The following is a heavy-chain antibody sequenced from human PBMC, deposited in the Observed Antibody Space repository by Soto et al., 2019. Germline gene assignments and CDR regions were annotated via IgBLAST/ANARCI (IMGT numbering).Heavy chain of an antibody. Sequence: CKAPGYSFASSGSSSVRQAPRQGLEWMGWISAYNGNTNYAQKLQGRVTMTTDTSTSTAYMELRSLRSDDTAVYYCATVLGLAFDIPGQGIMVT. CDR1: GYSFASSG. CDR2: ISAYNGNT. V-gene: IGHV1-18*01. CDR3: ATVLGLAFDI. J-gene: IGHJ3*02. D-gene: IGHD7-27*01.